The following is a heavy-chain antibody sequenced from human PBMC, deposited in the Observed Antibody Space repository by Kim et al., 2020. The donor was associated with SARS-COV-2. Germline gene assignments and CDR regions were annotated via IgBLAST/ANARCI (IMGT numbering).Heavy chain of an antibody. V-gene: IGHV4-34*01. CDR1: GGSFSGYY. J-gene: IGHJ4*02. CDR2: INHSGST. D-gene: IGHD3-10*01. Sequence: SETLSLTCAVYGGSFSGYYCSWIRQPPGKGLEWIGEINHSGSTNYNPSLKSRVTISVDTSKNQFSLTLSSVTAADTAVYYCARGVKKNTYYYGSGSYYNYWGQGALLTVSS. CDR3: ARGVKKNTYYYGSGSYYNY.